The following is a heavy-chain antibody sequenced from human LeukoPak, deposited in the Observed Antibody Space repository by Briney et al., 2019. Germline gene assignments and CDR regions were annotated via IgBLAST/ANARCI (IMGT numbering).Heavy chain of an antibody. CDR3: ARDREYYDYVWGSYRYTGPSDY. D-gene: IGHD3-16*02. CDR2: ISSSSSYI. J-gene: IGHJ4*02. CDR1: GFTFSSYS. V-gene: IGHV3-21*01. Sequence: GGSLRLSCAASGFTFSSYSMNWVRQAPGKGLEWVSSISSSSSYIYYADSVKGRFTISRDNAKNSLYLQMNSLKAEDTAVYYCARDREYYDYVWGSYRYTGPSDYWGQGTLVTVSS.